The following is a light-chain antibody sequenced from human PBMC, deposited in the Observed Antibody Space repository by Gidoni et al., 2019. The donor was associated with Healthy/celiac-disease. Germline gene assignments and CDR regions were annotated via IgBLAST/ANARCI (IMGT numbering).Light chain of an antibody. J-gene: IGKJ4*01. CDR2: KAS. V-gene: IGKV1-5*03. CDR1: QSISSW. Sequence: DIQMTQSPSTLSASVGDRVTITCRASQSISSWLAWYQQKPGKAPKLLIYKASSLESGVPSRFSGSGSGTEFTLTISSLQPEDFATYYCQQYNSYSLTFXGXTKVEIK. CDR3: QQYNSYSLT.